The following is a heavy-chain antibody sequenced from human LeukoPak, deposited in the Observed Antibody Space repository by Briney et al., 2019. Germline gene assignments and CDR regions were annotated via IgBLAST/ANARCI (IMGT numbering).Heavy chain of an antibody. Sequence: GGSLRLSCAASGFTFSSYGMHWVRQAPGKGLELVAFIRYDGSNKYYADSVKGRFTISRDNSKNTLYLQMNSLRAEATAVYYCAKDQAGYSNYMPPFDPWGQGTLVTVSS. J-gene: IGHJ5*02. D-gene: IGHD4-11*01. CDR1: GFTFSSYG. CDR2: IRYDGSNK. V-gene: IGHV3-30*02. CDR3: AKDQAGYSNYMPPFDP.